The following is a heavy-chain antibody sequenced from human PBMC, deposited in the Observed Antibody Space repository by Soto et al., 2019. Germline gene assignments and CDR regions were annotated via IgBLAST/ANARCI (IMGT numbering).Heavy chain of an antibody. V-gene: IGHV4-39*01. CDR3: ARNRQKENFWSGYYTGLYYYYSYGMDV. D-gene: IGHD3-3*01. J-gene: IGHJ6*02. CDR2: IYYRGST. Sequence: SETLSLTCTVSGGSISSSSYYWGWIRQPPGKGLEWIGSIYYRGSTYYNPSLKRRVTLSVNTSKNQFSRKLSSVTAADPGVYYCARNRQKENFWSGYYTGLYYYYSYGMDVWGQGTTVTLSS. CDR1: GGSISSSSYY.